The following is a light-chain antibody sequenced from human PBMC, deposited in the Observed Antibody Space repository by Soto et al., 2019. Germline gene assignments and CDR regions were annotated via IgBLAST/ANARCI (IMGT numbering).Light chain of an antibody. J-gene: IGKJ1*01. CDR1: QSVSSSF. CDR3: QQYDSSPST. V-gene: IGKV3-20*01. CDR2: GAS. Sequence: ESVLTQSPGTLSLSPGERATLSCRASQSVSSSFLAWYQLKPGQAPRLLIYGASSRATGIPDRFSGSGSGTDFTLTISRLEPEDFAVYYCQQYDSSPSTFGQGTKVEIK.